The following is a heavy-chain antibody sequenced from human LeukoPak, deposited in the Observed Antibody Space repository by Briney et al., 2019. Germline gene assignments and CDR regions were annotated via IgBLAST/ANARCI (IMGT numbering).Heavy chain of an antibody. Sequence: ASVKVSCKASGYTFTGYYMHWVRQAPGQGLEWMGWINPNSGNTNYAQKFQERVTITRDMSTSTAYMELRSLRSEDTAVYYCAAKGVHYDFWSGYYGADAFDIWGQGTMVTVSS. CDR2: INPNSGNT. V-gene: IGHV1-2*02. D-gene: IGHD3-3*01. J-gene: IGHJ3*02. CDR1: GYTFTGYY. CDR3: AAKGVHYDFWSGYYGADAFDI.